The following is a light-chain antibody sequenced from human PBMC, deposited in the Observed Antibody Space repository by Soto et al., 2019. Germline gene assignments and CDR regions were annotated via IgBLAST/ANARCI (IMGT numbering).Light chain of an antibody. CDR3: SSYGGSNNLV. CDR2: EVN. CDR1: SSDVGGYNF. J-gene: IGLJ3*02. V-gene: IGLV2-8*01. Sequence: QSALTKPPSASGSLGQSVTISCTGTSSDVGGYNFVSWYQQYPGKAPKLIIYEVNKRPSGVPDRFSGSKSGNTASLTVSGLQAEDEADYFCSSYGGSNNLVFGGGTKLTVL.